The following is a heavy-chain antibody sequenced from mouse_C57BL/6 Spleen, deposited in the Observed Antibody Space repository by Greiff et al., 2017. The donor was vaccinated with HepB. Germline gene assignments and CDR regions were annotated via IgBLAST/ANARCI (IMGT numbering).Heavy chain of an antibody. D-gene: IGHD1-1*01. CDR3: ARSGYYGSSGRYFDY. CDR1: GYTFTSYG. V-gene: IGHV1-81*01. J-gene: IGHJ2*01. CDR2: IYPRSGNT. Sequence: QVQLKQSGAELARPGASVKLSCKASGYTFTSYGISWVKQRTGQGLEWIGEIYPRSGNTYYNEKFKGKATLNADKSSSTVYMELRSLTSEDSAVYFCARSGYYGSSGRYFDYWGQGTTLTVSS.